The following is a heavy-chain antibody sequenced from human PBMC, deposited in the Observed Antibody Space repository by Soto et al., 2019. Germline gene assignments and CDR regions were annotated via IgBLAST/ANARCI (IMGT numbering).Heavy chain of an antibody. CDR3: VRVKDDVRGVYYYMDV. D-gene: IGHD3-3*01. Sequence: EVQLVESGGGLVKPGGSLRLSCAASGFTFSSYSMNWVRQAPGKGLEWVSSISSSSSYIYYADSVKGRFTISRDNAKNSLYLQMNSLRAEDTAVYYCVRVKDDVRGVYYYMDVWGKGTTVTVSS. CDR1: GFTFSSYS. CDR2: ISSSSSYI. J-gene: IGHJ6*03. V-gene: IGHV3-21*01.